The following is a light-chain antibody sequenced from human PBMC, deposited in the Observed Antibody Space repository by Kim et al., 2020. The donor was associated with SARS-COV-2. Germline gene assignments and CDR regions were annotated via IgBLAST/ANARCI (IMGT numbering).Light chain of an antibody. CDR1: KLGDKY. CDR3: QAWGTRTVV. CDR2: EDN. Sequence: SYELTQPPSVSVSPGQTASITCSGDKLGDKYAYWYQQKPGQSPVLVIYEDNKRPSGIPERFSASNSENTATLTISGTQAIDEADYYCQAWGTRTVVFGGRTQLTVL. V-gene: IGLV3-1*01. J-gene: IGLJ2*01.